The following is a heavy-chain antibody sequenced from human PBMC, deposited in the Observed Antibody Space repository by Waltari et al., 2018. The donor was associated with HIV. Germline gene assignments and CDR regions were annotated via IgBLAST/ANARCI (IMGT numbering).Heavy chain of an antibody. CDR2: INAGNGNT. V-gene: IGHV1-3*01. J-gene: IGHJ4*02. D-gene: IGHD3-22*01. CDR1: GYTITSYA. Sequence: QVKLVQSGAEVKKPGASVKVSCKASGYTITSYAMHWVRQAPGHRLEWMGWINAGNGNTKYSQKFQGRVTITRDTSASTAYMELSSLRSEDTAVYYCARWDYYDSSGYYYDYWGQGTLVTVSS. CDR3: ARWDYYDSSGYYYDY.